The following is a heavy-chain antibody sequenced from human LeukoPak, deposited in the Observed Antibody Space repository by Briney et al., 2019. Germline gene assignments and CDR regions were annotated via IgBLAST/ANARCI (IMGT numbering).Heavy chain of an antibody. CDR1: GYTFTSYY. V-gene: IGHV1-46*01. CDR2: INPSGGST. Sequence: ASVKVSCKASGYTFTSYYIHWVRQSPGQGLEWMGIINPSGGSTSYAQKFQGRVTMTRDMSTSTVYMELSSLRSEDTAVYYCARSARSSCTDYWGQGTLVTVSS. J-gene: IGHJ4*02. D-gene: IGHD6-13*01. CDR3: ARSARSSCTDY.